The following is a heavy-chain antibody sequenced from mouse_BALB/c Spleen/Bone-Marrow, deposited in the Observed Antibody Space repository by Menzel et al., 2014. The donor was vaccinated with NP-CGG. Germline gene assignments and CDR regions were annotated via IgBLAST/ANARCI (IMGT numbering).Heavy chain of an antibody. D-gene: IGHD4-1*01. CDR2: IDPANGNT. CDR1: GFNIKDTY. Sequence: VQLQQPGAELGKPGASVKLSCTASGFNIKDTYMHWVKQRPEQGLEWIGRIDPANGNTKYDPKFQGKATITADTSSNTAYLQLSSLTSEDTAVYYCARWEYYAMDYWGQTTSAAVSS. J-gene: IGHJ4*01. CDR3: ARWEYYAMDY. V-gene: IGHV14-3*02.